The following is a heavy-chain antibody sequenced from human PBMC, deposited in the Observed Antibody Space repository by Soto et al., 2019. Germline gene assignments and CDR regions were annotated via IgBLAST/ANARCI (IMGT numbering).Heavy chain of an antibody. V-gene: IGHV1-46*01. CDR3: AREPIAVAGRDYYKGMDV. CDR1: GYTFTSYY. CDR2: INPSGGRI. J-gene: IGHJ6*02. D-gene: IGHD6-19*01. Sequence: QVQLVQSGAEVKKPGASVKVSCKASGYTFTSYYMHWVRQAPGQGLEWMGVINPSGGRITYAQNFQGRVTMTSDTSPSTVYMELSSLRSEDTAVYYCAREPIAVAGRDYYKGMDVWGQGTTVTVSS.